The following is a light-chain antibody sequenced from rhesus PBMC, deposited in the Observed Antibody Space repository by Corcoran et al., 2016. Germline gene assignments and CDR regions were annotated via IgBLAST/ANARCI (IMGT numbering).Light chain of an antibody. CDR2: GAS. V-gene: IGKV3-31*02. Sequence: EIVMTQSPATLSLSPGERATLSCRASQSVSSYLAWYQQKPGQAPRILIFGASSKATGIPDRFSGSGSGTDFTLTISSLEPEDFAVYYCQETSNLWTFGQGTKVEIK. J-gene: IGKJ1*01. CDR1: QSVSSY. CDR3: QETSNLWT.